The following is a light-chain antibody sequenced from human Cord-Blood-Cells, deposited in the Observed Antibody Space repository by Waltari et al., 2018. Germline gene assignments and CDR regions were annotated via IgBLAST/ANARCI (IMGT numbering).Light chain of an antibody. J-gene: IGKJ2*01. V-gene: IGKV3-20*01. CDR3: QQYGSSPYT. CDR2: GAS. Sequence: EIVLTQSPGTLSLSPGARATLSCRASQSVSSSYLAWYQQKPGQAPRLLIYGASSRATGIPDRFCGIWSGTDFTITISRLEPDDFAVYCCQQYGSSPYTFGQGTKLEIK. CDR1: QSVSSSY.